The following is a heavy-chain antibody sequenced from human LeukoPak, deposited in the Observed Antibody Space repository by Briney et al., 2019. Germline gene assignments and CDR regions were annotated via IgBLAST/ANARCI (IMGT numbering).Heavy chain of an antibody. CDR3: AKGRLGSGNYYFDY. D-gene: IGHD3-10*02. Sequence: GGSLRLSRAASGFTFSSYAMSWVRQAPGKGLEWVSGISGSGGSTYYVDSVKGRFTTSRDNSKNTLYLQMNSLRAEDTAVYYCAKGRLGSGNYYFDYWGQGSLVTVSS. J-gene: IGHJ4*02. V-gene: IGHV3-23*01. CDR2: ISGSGGST. CDR1: GFTFSSYA.